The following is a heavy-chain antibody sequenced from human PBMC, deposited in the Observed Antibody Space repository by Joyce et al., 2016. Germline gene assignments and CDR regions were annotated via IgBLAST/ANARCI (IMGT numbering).Heavy chain of an antibody. CDR3: AHSRYASGSYPDYSFYYDMDV. J-gene: IGHJ6*03. CDR2: IYWDNDK. Sequence: ITLKESGPTLLKPTQTLTMTCNFTGFSLDTRGVSVGWVRQPPGKALEWLALIYWDNDKRYSPSLQSRLTIGKDTSKYQVVLTMTNLDPVDTATYYCAHSRYASGSYPDYSFYYDMDVWGKGTTVTVSS. CDR1: GFSLDTRGVS. D-gene: IGHD3-10*01. V-gene: IGHV2-5*02.